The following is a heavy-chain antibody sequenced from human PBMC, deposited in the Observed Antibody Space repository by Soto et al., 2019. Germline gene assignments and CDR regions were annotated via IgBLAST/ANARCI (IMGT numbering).Heavy chain of an antibody. D-gene: IGHD6-19*01. CDR3: ARPPYSSGWDDI. CDR2: IDPSDSYT. Sequence: PXXSLKISCKGSGYSFTSYWIRWVLQMPGKGLEWMGRIDPSDSYTNYSPSFQGHVTISADKSISTAYLQWSRMKASDTAMYYCARPPYSSGWDDIWGQGTMVTVSS. V-gene: IGHV5-10-1*01. J-gene: IGHJ3*02. CDR1: GYSFTSYW.